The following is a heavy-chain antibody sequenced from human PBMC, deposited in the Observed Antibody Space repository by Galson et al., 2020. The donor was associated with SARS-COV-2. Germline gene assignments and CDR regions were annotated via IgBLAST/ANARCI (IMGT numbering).Heavy chain of an antibody. CDR3: ARLSNLRYFDWLYYYYMDV. CDR2: INHSGST. J-gene: IGHJ6*03. CDR1: GGSFSGYY. Sequence: SETLSLTCAVYGGSFSGYYWSWIRQPPGKGLEWVGEINHSGSTNYNPTLKSRVTISVDTSKNQFSLKLSSVTAADTAVYYCARLSNLRYFDWLYYYYMDVWGKGTTVTVSS. V-gene: IGHV4-34*01. D-gene: IGHD3-9*01.